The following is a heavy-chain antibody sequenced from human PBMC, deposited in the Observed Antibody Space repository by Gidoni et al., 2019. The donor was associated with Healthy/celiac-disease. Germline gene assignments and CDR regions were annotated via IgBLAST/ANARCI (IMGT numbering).Heavy chain of an antibody. Sequence: EVQLLESGGGLVQPGGSLRLSCAASGFTFSSYAMSWVRQAPGKGLEWVSAISGSGGSTYYEESVKGRFTISRDNSKNTLYLKMNSLRAEDTAVYYCAKDLPGLCGGDCIDYFDYWGQVTLVTVSS. CDR1: GFTFSSYA. V-gene: IGHV3-23*01. CDR3: AKDLPGLCGGDCIDYFDY. J-gene: IGHJ4*02. D-gene: IGHD2-21*02. CDR2: ISGSGGST.